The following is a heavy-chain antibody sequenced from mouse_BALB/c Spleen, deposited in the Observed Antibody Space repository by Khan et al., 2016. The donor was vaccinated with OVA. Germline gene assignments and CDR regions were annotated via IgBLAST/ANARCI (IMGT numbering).Heavy chain of an antibody. Sequence: QVQLQQPGAELVKPGASVKLSCKASCYTFTSYYMYWVKPRPGQGLEWIGGINPSDGGTNFNEKFKSKATLTVDKSSSTAYMQLSSLTSEDSAVYYCTRSRWAAFAYWGQGTLVTVSA. CDR3: TRSRWAAFAY. CDR1: CYTFTSYY. J-gene: IGHJ3*01. V-gene: IGHV1S81*02. D-gene: IGHD1-1*02. CDR2: INPSDGGT.